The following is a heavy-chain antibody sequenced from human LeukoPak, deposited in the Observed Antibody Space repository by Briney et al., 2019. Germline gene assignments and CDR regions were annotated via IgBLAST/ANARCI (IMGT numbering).Heavy chain of an antibody. Sequence: GGSLRLSCAASGFTFSSYWMSWVRQAPGKGLEWVANIKQDGSEKFFVDSVKGRFTISRDNAQNSLYLVMNSLRAEDTAVYYCARVNYDFWSGYSYYFDYWGQGTLVTVSS. CDR3: ARVNYDFWSGYSYYFDY. V-gene: IGHV3-7*01. D-gene: IGHD3-3*01. J-gene: IGHJ4*02. CDR2: IKQDGSEK. CDR1: GFTFSSYW.